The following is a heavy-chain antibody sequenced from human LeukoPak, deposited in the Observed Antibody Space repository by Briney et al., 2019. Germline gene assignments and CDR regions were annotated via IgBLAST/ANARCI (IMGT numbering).Heavy chain of an antibody. CDR3: ARRGYSSSWYSYYYMDV. J-gene: IGHJ6*03. Sequence: PGGSLRLSCAASGFTFSSYRMNWVRQAPGKGLEWVSYISSSGSTIYYADSVKGRFTISRDNAKNSLYLQMNSLRAEDTAVYYCARRGYSSSWYSYYYMDVWGKGTTVTVSS. D-gene: IGHD6-13*01. V-gene: IGHV3-48*04. CDR1: GFTFSSYR. CDR2: ISSSGSTI.